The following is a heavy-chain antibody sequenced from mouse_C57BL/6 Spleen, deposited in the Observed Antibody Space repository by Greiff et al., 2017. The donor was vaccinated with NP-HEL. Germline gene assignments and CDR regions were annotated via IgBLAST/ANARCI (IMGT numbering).Heavy chain of an antibody. CDR2: IDPSDSYT. D-gene: IGHD1-1*01. CDR1: GYTFTSYW. J-gene: IGHJ3*01. CDR3: ARGYYGLFAY. V-gene: IGHV1-69*01. Sequence: QVQLQQPGAELVMPGASVKLSCKASGYTFTSYWMHWVKQRPGQGLEWIGEIDPSDSYTNYNQKFKGKSTLTVDKSSSTAYMQLSSLTSEDSAVYYCARGYYGLFAYWGQGTLVTVSA.